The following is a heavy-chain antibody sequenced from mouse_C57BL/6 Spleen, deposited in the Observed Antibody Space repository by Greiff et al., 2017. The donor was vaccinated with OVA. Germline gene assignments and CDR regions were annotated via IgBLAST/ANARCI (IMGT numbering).Heavy chain of an antibody. Sequence: QVQLQQPGAELVKPGASVKLSCKASGYTFTSYWMHWVKQRPGQGLEWIGMIHPNSGSTNYNEKFKSKATLTVDKSSSTAYMQLSSLTSEDSAVYYCARCYGNYRYFDVWGTGTTVTVSS. J-gene: IGHJ1*03. CDR3: ARCYGNYRYFDV. CDR1: GYTFTSYW. V-gene: IGHV1-64*01. CDR2: IHPNSGST. D-gene: IGHD2-1*01.